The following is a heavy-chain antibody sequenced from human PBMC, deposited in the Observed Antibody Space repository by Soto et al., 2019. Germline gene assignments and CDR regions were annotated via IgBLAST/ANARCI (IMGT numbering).Heavy chain of an antibody. CDR2: IIPILGIA. D-gene: IGHD6-19*01. Sequence: QVQLVQSGAEVKKPGSSVKVSCKASGGTFSSYTISWVRQAPGQGLEWMGRIIPILGIANYAQKFQGRVTINADKSTSTAYMELSSLRSEDTAVYYCARGPDSSGWVLNWFDPWGQGTLVTVSS. V-gene: IGHV1-69*02. J-gene: IGHJ5*02. CDR3: ARGPDSSGWVLNWFDP. CDR1: GGTFSSYT.